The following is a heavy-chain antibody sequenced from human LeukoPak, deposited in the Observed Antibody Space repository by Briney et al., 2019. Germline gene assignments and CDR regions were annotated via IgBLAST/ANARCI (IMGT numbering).Heavy chain of an antibody. CDR1: GYTFASYG. D-gene: IGHD3-9*01. V-gene: IGHV1-18*04. CDR2: ISAYNGNT. J-gene: IGHJ4*02. Sequence: ASVKVSCKASGYTFASYGISWVRRAPGQGLEWMGWISAYNGNTNYAQKLQGRVTMTTDTSTSTAYMELRSLRSDDTAVYYCAREPPSPYYDILTGYYPFDYWGQGTLVTVSS. CDR3: AREPPSPYYDILTGYYPFDY.